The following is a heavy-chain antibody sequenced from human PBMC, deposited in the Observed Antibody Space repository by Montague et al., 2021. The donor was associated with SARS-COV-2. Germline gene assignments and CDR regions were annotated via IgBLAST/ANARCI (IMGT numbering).Heavy chain of an antibody. J-gene: IGHJ6*02. CDR1: GGSFSGYY. CDR2: INHSGST. V-gene: IGHV4-34*01. Sequence: SETLSLTCAVYGGSFSGYYWSWIRQPPGKGLEWIGEINHSGSTNYNPSLQSRVTISVDTSKNQFSLKLSSVTAADTAVYYCARGSCCSGGSCYSEWDPYYYYGMDVWGQGTTVTVSS. CDR3: ARGSCCSGGSCYSEWDPYYYYGMDV. D-gene: IGHD2-15*01.